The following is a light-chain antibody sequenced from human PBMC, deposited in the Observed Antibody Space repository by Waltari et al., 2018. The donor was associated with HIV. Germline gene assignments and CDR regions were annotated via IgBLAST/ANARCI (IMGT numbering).Light chain of an antibody. CDR1: DTGSES. J-gene: IGLJ2*01. V-gene: IGLV3-21*02. CDR3: QVWESGGDIVF. CDR2: DDR. Sequence: SYVVTQTPSVSVAPGQPARITCAGDDTGSESVHCYQQKPGQAPVLVVYDDRDRPSGIPERFTGSNTGNTATLTITRVEAGDEADYYCQVWESGGDIVFFGGGTKLTVL.